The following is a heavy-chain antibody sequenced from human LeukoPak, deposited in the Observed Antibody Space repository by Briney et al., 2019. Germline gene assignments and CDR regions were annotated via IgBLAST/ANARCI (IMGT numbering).Heavy chain of an antibody. CDR3: ARVHWFPDSRYYYYYMDV. D-gene: IGHD3-22*01. V-gene: IGHV4-4*07. J-gene: IGHJ6*03. Sequence: PSGTLSLTCTVSGGSISNYYLSWIRQPAEKGLEWIGRIYTSGSTNYNPSLESRVTMSVDTSKNQFSLKLSSVTAADTAVYYCARVHWFPDSRYYYYYMDVWGKGTTVTVSS. CDR1: GGSISNYY. CDR2: IYTSGST.